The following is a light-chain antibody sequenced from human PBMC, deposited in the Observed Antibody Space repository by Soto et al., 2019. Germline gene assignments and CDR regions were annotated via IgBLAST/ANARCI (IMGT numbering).Light chain of an antibody. CDR1: QDISTY. J-gene: IGKJ1*01. Sequence: DILMTQSPSSLSSSVGDRVTIACRASQDISTYLAWYQQKPGKVPKLLIYAASTLLSGVPSRFSGSGSGTDFTLTISSLQPEDVATYYCQKYNNAPLTFGQGTKVDIK. V-gene: IGKV1-27*01. CDR3: QKYNNAPLT. CDR2: AAS.